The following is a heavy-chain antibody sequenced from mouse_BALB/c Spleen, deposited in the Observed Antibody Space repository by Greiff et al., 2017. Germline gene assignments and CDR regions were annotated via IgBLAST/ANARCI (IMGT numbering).Heavy chain of an antibody. J-gene: IGHJ2*01. CDR2: IYPGNGGT. CDR1: GYTFTSYN. V-gene: IGHV1-12*01. D-gene: IGHD1-2*01. Sequence: LQQSGAELVRSGASVKMSCKASGYTFTSYNMHWVKQKPGQGLEWIGYIYPGNGGTNYNQKFKGKATLTADTSSSTAYMQISSLTSEDSAVYCCAREGLRLRGYFDYWGQGTTLTVSS. CDR3: AREGLRLRGYFDY.